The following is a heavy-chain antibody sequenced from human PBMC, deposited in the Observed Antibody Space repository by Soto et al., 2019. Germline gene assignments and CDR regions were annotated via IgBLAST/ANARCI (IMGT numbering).Heavy chain of an antibody. V-gene: IGHV3-73*02. CDR3: TSPEDPYGYPEAFDS. CDR2: IRTKPNNYAT. CDR1: GFSFSGTA. J-gene: IGHJ4*02. Sequence: DVQLVESGGGLVQPGGSLKLSCATSGFSFSGTAMHWVRQASGKGLEWVGRIRTKPNNYATTYAASVTGRFTISRDDSKNTVYLQMNSLITEDTAVYHCTSPEDPYGYPEAFDSWGQGALVTVSS. D-gene: IGHD5-18*01.